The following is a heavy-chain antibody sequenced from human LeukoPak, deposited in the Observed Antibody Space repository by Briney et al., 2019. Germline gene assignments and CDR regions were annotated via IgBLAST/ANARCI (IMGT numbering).Heavy chain of an antibody. D-gene: IGHD2-21*01. CDR1: GFTFDDYA. CDR2: ISWNSGSI. CDR3: ARTLIAYCGGDCYPDAFDI. V-gene: IGHV3-9*01. Sequence: GGSLRLSCAASGFTFDDYAMHWVRQAPGKGLEWVSGISWNSGSIGYADSVKGRFTISRDNAKNSLYLQMNSLRAEDTAVYYCARTLIAYCGGDCYPDAFDIWGQGTMVTVSS. J-gene: IGHJ3*02.